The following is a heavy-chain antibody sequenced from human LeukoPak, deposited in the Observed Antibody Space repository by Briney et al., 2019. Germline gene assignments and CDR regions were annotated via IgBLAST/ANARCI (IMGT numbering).Heavy chain of an antibody. J-gene: IGHJ4*02. Sequence: SETLSLTCAVSGGSISSYYWSWIRQPPGKGLEWIGYIYYSGSTNYNPSLKSRVTISVDTSKNQFSLKLSSVTAADTAVYYCASNRDGSDDYWGQGTLVTVSS. CDR2: IYYSGST. D-gene: IGHD5-24*01. V-gene: IGHV4-59*01. CDR1: GGSISSYY. CDR3: ASNRDGSDDY.